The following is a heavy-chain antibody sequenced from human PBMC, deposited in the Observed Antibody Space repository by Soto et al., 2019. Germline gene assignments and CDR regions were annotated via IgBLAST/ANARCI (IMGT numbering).Heavy chain of an antibody. CDR1: GFTFSSYA. V-gene: IGHV3-30*04. CDR2: ISYDGSNK. D-gene: IGHD1-26*01. J-gene: IGHJ3*02. CDR3: ARDLEPVGADDAFDI. Sequence: GGSLRLSCAASGFTFSSYAMHWVRQAPGKGLEWVAVISYDGSNKYYADSVKGRFTISRDNSKNTLYLQMNSLRAEDTAVYYCARDLEPVGADDAFDIWGQGTMVTVSS.